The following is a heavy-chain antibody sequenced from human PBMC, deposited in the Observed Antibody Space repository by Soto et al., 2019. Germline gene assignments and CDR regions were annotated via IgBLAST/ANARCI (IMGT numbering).Heavy chain of an antibody. Sequence: GASVKVSCKASGYTFTNYGISWVRQAPGQGPEWMGWISAYNGYTNYAQKLQGRVTMTTDTFMSTAYMDLRSLRSDDTAVYYCARDTGVIFAGINYYGLDVWGQGTTVTVSS. D-gene: IGHD3-3*01. CDR1: GYTFTNYG. CDR3: ARDTGVIFAGINYYGLDV. J-gene: IGHJ6*02. CDR2: ISAYNGYT. V-gene: IGHV1-18*04.